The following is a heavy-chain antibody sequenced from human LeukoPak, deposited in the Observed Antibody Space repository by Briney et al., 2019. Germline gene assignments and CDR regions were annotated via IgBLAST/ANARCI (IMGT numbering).Heavy chain of an antibody. Sequence: SETLSLTCTVSGGSISSYYWSWIRQPPGKRLEWIGYIYYSGTINYNPSLKSRVTISVDTSKNQFSLKLSSVTAADTAVYYCARYDVWGSYRAFDYWGQGTLVTVSS. J-gene: IGHJ4*02. V-gene: IGHV4-59*08. CDR2: IYYSGTI. D-gene: IGHD3-16*02. CDR3: ARYDVWGSYRAFDY. CDR1: GGSISSYY.